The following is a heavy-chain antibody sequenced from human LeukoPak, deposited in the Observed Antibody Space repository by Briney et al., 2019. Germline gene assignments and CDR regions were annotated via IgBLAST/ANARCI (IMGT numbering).Heavy chain of an antibody. J-gene: IGHJ4*02. CDR2: IWYDGSNK. CDR3: AREGSIVARTDY. Sequence: PGGSLRLSCAASGFTFSSYGMHWVRQAPGKGLEWVAVIWYDGSNKYYADSVKGRFTISRDNSKNTLYLQMNGLKTEDTAVYYCAREGSIVARTDYWGQGALVIVSS. CDR1: GFTFSSYG. V-gene: IGHV3-33*01. D-gene: IGHD3-16*02.